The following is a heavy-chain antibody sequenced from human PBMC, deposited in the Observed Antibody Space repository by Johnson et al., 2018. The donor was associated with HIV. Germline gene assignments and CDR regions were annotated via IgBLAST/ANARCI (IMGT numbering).Heavy chain of an antibody. J-gene: IGHJ3*02. CDR1: GFTFSSYG. CDR2: ISYDGSST. CDR3: ARERGYSSVLWKLSEAAFDI. D-gene: IGHD6-19*01. V-gene: IGHV3-30*12. Sequence: QVQLVESGGGVVQPGKSLRLSCAASGFTFSSYGMHWVRQAPGKGLEWVAVISYDGSSTNYADSVKGRVTISSDNTKNSLYLEMNSLGAEDTAVYYCARERGYSSVLWKLSEAAFDIWGQGTMVTVSS.